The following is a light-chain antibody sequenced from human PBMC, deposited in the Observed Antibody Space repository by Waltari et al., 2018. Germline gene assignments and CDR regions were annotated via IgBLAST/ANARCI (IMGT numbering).Light chain of an antibody. CDR2: KDS. V-gene: IGLV3-25*03. Sequence: SYELTQPPSVSVSPGQTARITCSGDALPKQYAYWYQQKPGQAPVLVIYKDSARPSGIPERFSGSSSGTTVTLTISGVQAEDEADYYCQSADSSGTPHYVFGTGTKVTVL. CDR3: QSADSSGTPHYV. J-gene: IGLJ1*01. CDR1: ALPKQY.